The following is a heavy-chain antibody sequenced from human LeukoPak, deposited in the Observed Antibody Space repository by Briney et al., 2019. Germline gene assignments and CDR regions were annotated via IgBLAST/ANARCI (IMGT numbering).Heavy chain of an antibody. CDR1: GFTFTSSA. CDR2: IVVGSGNT. D-gene: IGHD4-17*01. V-gene: IGHV1-58*02. Sequence: WASVKVSCKASGFTFTSSAMQWVRQARGQRLEWIGWIVVGSGNTNYAQKFQERVTITRDMSTSTAYMELSSLRSEDTAVYYCAAAMTTVTKGPTSYYGMDVWGQGTTVTVSS. J-gene: IGHJ6*02. CDR3: AAAMTTVTKGPTSYYGMDV.